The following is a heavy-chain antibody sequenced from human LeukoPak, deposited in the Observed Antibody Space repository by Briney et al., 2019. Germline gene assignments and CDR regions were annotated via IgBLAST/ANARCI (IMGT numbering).Heavy chain of an antibody. J-gene: IGHJ4*02. CDR3: ATKPTYGPYFEF. V-gene: IGHV3-15*01. Sequence: PGGSLRLSCAASGFTSSNAWVSWVRQAPGKGLEWVGRIKSKTDGLTTAYAASVRGRFTISRDDSQNMLYLQVNGLKTEDTAVYYCATKPTYGPYFEFWGQGVLVTVSS. CDR1: GFTSSNAW. CDR2: IKSKTDGLTT. D-gene: IGHD3-10*01.